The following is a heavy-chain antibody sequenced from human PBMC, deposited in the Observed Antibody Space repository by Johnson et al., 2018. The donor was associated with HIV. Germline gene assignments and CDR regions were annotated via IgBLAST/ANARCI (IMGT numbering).Heavy chain of an antibody. CDR1: GFTFSGSA. D-gene: IGHD6-19*01. CDR2: IRSKANSYAT. CDR3: TRSWRQWLVPGAFDI. Sequence: VQLVESGGGLVQPGGSLKLSCAASGFTFSGSAMHWVRQASGKGLEWVGRIRSKANSYATAYAASVKGRLTISRDDSKNTAYLQMNSLKTEDTAVYYCTRSWRQWLVPGAFDIWGQGTMVTVSS. V-gene: IGHV3-73*02. J-gene: IGHJ3*02.